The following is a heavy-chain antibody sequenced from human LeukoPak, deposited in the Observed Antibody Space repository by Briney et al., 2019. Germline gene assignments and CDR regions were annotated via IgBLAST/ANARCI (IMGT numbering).Heavy chain of an antibody. J-gene: IGHJ4*02. CDR3: ARWLDY. D-gene: IGHD6-19*01. CDR2: IGSGGSAI. Sequence: GGSLRLSCAASGSAFSSYEMNWVRQAPGKGLEWVSYIGSGGSAINYADSVKGRFTISRDNAKNSLYLQMNSPRAEDTAVYYCARWLDYWGQGSLVTVSS. CDR1: GSAFSSYE. V-gene: IGHV3-48*03.